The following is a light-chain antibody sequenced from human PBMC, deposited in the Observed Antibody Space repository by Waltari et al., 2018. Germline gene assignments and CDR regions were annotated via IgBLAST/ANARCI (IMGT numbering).Light chain of an antibody. V-gene: IGLV2-11*01. CDR3: CSYAGSYTFGVV. Sequence: QSALTQPRSVSGSPGQSVTISCTGTSSDVGGYNYVSWYQQHPGKAPKLMIYDVSKRPSGVPGRFAGSKSCNPASLTISGLQAEDEADYYCCSYAGSYTFGVVFGGGTKLTVL. J-gene: IGLJ2*01. CDR1: SSDVGGYNY. CDR2: DVS.